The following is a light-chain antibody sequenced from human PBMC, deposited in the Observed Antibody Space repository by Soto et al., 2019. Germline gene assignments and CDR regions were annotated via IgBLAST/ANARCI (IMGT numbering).Light chain of an antibody. J-gene: IGKJ4*01. CDR3: QQYNNWPPLT. Sequence: EIVMTQSPATLSVSPGARATLSCRASQSVSSNLAWYQQKPGQAPRLLIYGASTRATGIPARFSGSGSDTECTLTISSLQSEDVAVYYCQQYNNWPPLTFGGGTKVEIK. CDR2: GAS. V-gene: IGKV3-15*01. CDR1: QSVSSN.